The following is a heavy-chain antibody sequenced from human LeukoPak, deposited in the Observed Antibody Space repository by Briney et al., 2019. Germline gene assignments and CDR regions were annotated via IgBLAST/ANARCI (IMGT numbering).Heavy chain of an antibody. J-gene: IGHJ6*02. V-gene: IGHV4-30-2*01. CDR2: IYHSGST. D-gene: IGHD6-13*01. Sequence: PSQTLSLTCAVSGGSISSGGYSWSWIRQPPGKGLEWIGYIYHSGSTYYNPSLKSRVTISVDRSKNQFSLKLSSVTAADTAVYYCARATSSSPSEVSHHYYYYYGMDVWGQGTTVTVSS. CDR1: GGSISSGGYS. CDR3: ARATSSSPSEVSHHYYYYYGMDV.